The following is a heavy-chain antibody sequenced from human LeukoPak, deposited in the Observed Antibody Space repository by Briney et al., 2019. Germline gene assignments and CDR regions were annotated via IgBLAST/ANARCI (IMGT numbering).Heavy chain of an antibody. V-gene: IGHV1-8*01. CDR1: GYTFTKYD. CDR3: ARGSFSPWTTQSYFDY. D-gene: IGHD1-14*01. CDR2: MNPDSGNS. Sequence: ASVKVSCKASGYTFTKYDIYWVRQATGQGLEWMGWMNPDSGNSGSAQTFQDRVTMTRNTSMSSAYMELSSLQSEDTAVYYCARGSFSPWTTQSYFDYWGQGTLVTVPS. J-gene: IGHJ4*02.